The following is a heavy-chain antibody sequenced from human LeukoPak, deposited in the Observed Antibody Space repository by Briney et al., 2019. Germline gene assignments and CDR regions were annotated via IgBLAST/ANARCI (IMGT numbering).Heavy chain of an antibody. CDR3: GYGGNWFDP. CDR2: IRSKANSYAT. Sequence: PGGSLRLSCAASGFTFSGSAMHWIRQASGKGLEWVGRIRSKANSYATAYAASVKGRFTISRDDSKNTAYLQMNSLKTEGTAVYYCGYGGNWFDPWGQGTLVTVSS. D-gene: IGHD5-18*01. V-gene: IGHV3-73*01. CDR1: GFTFSGSA. J-gene: IGHJ5*02.